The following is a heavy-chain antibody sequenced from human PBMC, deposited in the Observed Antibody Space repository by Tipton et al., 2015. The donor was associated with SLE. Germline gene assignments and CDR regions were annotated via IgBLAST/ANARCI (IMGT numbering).Heavy chain of an antibody. CDR2: ISYDGSNK. V-gene: IGHV3-30-3*01. Sequence: SLRLSCEASGISVNSNYLNWVRQAPGKGLEWVTLISYDGSNKYNADSVKGRFTISRDNSKNTLYLQMNSLRAEDTAVYYCARDVAVPAAGEVYYYYGLDVWGQGTTVTVSS. D-gene: IGHD2-2*01. J-gene: IGHJ6*02. CDR1: GISVNSNY. CDR3: ARDVAVPAAGEVYYYYGLDV.